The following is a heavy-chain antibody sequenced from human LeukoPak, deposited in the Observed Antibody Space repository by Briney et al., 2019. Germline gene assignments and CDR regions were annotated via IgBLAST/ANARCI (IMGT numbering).Heavy chain of an antibody. V-gene: IGHV4-59*01. Sequence: PSETLSLTCTVSDDSMNSYYWSWIRQPPGKRLEWIGNIYYSGSTNYNPSLKSRLTISVDTSKNQFSLKLRSVTTADTAVYYCARAIAGTTLDSWGQGTLVTVSS. CDR1: DDSMNSYY. J-gene: IGHJ4*02. CDR2: IYYSGST. D-gene: IGHD1-1*01. CDR3: ARAIAGTTLDS.